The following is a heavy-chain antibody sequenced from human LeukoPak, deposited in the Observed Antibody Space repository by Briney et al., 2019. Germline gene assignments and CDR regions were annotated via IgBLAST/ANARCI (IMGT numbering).Heavy chain of an antibody. CDR3: ARTTEAHSWRTRYYDYYMDV. D-gene: IGHD6-13*01. V-gene: IGHV4-59*01. CDR1: GGSISSYY. J-gene: IGHJ6*03. CDR2: IYYSGST. Sequence: SETLSLTCTVSGGSISSYYWSWIRQPPGKGLEWIGYIYYSGSTNYNPSLKSRVTISVDTSKNQFSLKLSSVTAADTAVYYCARTTEAHSWRTRYYDYYMDVWSKGTTVTVSS.